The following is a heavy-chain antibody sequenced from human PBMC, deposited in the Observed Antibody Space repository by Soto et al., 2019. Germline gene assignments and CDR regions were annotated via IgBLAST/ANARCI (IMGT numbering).Heavy chain of an antibody. Sequence: TLSLTCTVSGGSISSGDYYWSWIRQPPGKGLEWIGYIYYSGSTYYNPSLKSRVTISVDTSKNQFSLKLSSVTAADTAVYYCXRDXDAYGSGSYYLKSWGQGALVTVSS. J-gene: IGHJ5*02. V-gene: IGHV4-30-4*01. CDR3: XRDXDAYGSGSYYLKS. D-gene: IGHD3-10*01. CDR1: GGSISSGDYY. CDR2: IYYSGST.